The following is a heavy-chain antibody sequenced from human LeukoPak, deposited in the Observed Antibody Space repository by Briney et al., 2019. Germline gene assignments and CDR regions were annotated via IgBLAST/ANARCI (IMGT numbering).Heavy chain of an antibody. CDR2: ISGDGGST. Sequence: PGGSLRLSCAASGFTFDDYAMHWVRQAPGKGLEWVSLISGDGGSTYYAGSVKGRFTISRDNSKNSLYLQMNSLRTEDTALYYCAKDISVGSGSYFDYWGQGTLVTVSS. CDR3: AKDISVGSGSYFDY. V-gene: IGHV3-43*02. D-gene: IGHD6-19*01. J-gene: IGHJ4*02. CDR1: GFTFDDYA.